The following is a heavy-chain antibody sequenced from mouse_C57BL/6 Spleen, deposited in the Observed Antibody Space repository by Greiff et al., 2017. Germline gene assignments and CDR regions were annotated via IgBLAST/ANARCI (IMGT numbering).Heavy chain of an antibody. D-gene: IGHD2-1*01. CDR3: ARNYNYYAMDY. Sequence: VMLVESGAELVKPGASVKISCKASGYAFSSYWMNWVKQRPGQGLEWIGQIYPGDGDTNYNGKFKGKATLTADKSSSTAYMQLSSLTTEDSAVYFCARNYNYYAMDYWGQGTSVTVSS. CDR1: GYAFSSYW. CDR2: IYPGDGDT. J-gene: IGHJ4*01. V-gene: IGHV1-80*01.